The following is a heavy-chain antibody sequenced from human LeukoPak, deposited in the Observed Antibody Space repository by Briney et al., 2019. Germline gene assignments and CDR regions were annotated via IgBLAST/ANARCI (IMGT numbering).Heavy chain of an antibody. CDR1: GFTFSTYW. J-gene: IGHJ5*02. D-gene: IGHD3-16*01. Sequence: GGSLRLSCAASGFTFSTYWMSWVRQAPGKGLEWVSYISSSSSTIYYADSVKGRFTISRDNAKNSLYLQMNSLRAEDTAVYYCARDPDDYDRPAGDPWGQGTLVTVSS. V-gene: IGHV3-48*01. CDR2: ISSSSSTI. CDR3: ARDPDDYDRPAGDP.